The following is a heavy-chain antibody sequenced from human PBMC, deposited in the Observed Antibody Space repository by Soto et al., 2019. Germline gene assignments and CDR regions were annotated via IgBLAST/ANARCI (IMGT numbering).Heavy chain of an antibody. CDR2: MYYSGST. V-gene: IGHV4-39*07. J-gene: IGHJ6*02. Sequence: SETLSLTCTISGDSISISSYYWAWIRQPPGKGLEWIVSMYYSGSTYNNPSLKSRVTISVDTSKNQFSLKLSSVTAADTAVYYCARIRTVTMYYYYYGMDVWGQGTTVTVSS. CDR1: GDSISISSYY. CDR3: ARIRTVTMYYYYYGMDV. D-gene: IGHD4-4*01.